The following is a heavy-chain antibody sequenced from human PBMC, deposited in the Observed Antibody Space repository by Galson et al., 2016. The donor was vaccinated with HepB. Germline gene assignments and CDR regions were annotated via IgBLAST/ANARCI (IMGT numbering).Heavy chain of an antibody. CDR3: AREGDWGGGSSFGY. D-gene: IGHD2-15*01. J-gene: IGHJ4*02. CDR2: IIPLYGTT. V-gene: IGHV1-69*05. CDR1: GGTFSSYA. Sequence: SVKVSCKASGGTFSSYAMNWARQAPGQGLEWMGGIIPLYGTTNYAQKFQGRVTMIRNTSTRIGYMELSSLRSEDTAVYYCAREGDWGGGSSFGYWGQGTLVTVSS.